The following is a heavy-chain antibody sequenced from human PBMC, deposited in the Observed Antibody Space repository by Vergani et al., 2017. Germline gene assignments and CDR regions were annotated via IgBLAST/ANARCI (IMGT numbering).Heavy chain of an antibody. D-gene: IGHD6-6*01. Sequence: EVQLLESGGNLVQPGGSLRLSCAASGFTFTNFAMTWIRQAPGKGLEWVSYISSSGSTIYYADSVKGRFTISRDNAKNSLYLQMNSLRAEDTAVSYCARSLVRVGAFDIWGQGTMVTVSS. CDR1: GFTFTNFA. CDR3: ARSLVRVGAFDI. J-gene: IGHJ3*02. CDR2: ISSSGSTI. V-gene: IGHV3-48*04.